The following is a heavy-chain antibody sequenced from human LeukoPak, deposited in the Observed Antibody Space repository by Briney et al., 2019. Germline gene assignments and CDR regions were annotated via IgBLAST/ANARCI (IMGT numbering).Heavy chain of an antibody. J-gene: IGHJ4*02. CDR1: GYTFSGYY. Sequence: ASVKVSCKASGYTFSGYYMHWVRQAPGQGLEWMGWINPNSGGTNYAQKFQGRVTMTRDTSISTAYMELSRLRSDDTAVYYCARDLGELLWFGELGENDYWGQGTLVTVSS. D-gene: IGHD3-10*01. CDR3: ARDLGELLWFGELGENDY. V-gene: IGHV1-2*02. CDR2: INPNSGGT.